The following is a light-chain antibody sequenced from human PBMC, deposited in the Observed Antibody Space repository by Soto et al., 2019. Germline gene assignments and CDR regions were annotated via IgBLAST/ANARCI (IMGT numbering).Light chain of an antibody. V-gene: IGLV1-40*01. CDR3: QSYDCSLTAVV. CDR1: SSKIGAGFD. Sequence: QSVLTQPPSVSGAPGQRVTISCTGSSSKIGAGFDVHWYQQLPGTAPKLLIYSNINRPSGVPDRFSGSKSGTSASLAITGLQAEDEADYYCQSYDCSLTAVVFCGVTNLTV. J-gene: IGLJ2*01. CDR2: SNI.